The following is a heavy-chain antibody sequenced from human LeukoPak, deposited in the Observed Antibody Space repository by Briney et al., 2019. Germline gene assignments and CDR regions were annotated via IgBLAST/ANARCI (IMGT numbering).Heavy chain of an antibody. CDR3: ARDPGCSGGSCYSSFDY. CDR1: GFTFSTYE. CDR2: ISISGSTI. V-gene: IGHV3-48*03. D-gene: IGHD2-15*01. Sequence: GGSLTLSSAASGFTFSTYEMNWLRQAPGQGLEWVSYISISGSTIYYADSVKGRFTISRDNAKNSLYLQMNCLRAEDTAVYYCARDPGCSGGSCYSSFDYWGQGTLVTVSS. J-gene: IGHJ4*02.